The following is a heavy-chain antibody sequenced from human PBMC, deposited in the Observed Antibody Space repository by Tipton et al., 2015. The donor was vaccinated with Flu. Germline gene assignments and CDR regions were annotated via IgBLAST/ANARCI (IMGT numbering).Heavy chain of an antibody. J-gene: IGHJ6*02. CDR2: IYGGGTT. Sequence: VQLVQSGGGLIQPGGSLRLSCAASGFNVSSNYMSWVRQAPGKGLEWVSVIYGGGTTDYADSVKGRFTISRDKSKNALYLQMSSLRAEDTAVYYCARGPQVPVWPYYYGMDVWGQGTTVTVSS. D-gene: IGHD2-2*01. CDR1: GFNVSSNY. V-gene: IGHV3-53*01. CDR3: ARGPQVPVWPYYYGMDV.